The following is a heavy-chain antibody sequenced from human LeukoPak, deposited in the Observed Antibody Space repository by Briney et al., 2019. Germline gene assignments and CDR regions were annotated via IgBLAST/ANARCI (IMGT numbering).Heavy chain of an antibody. CDR3: ARGEMATPFDY. D-gene: IGHD5-24*01. CDR2: ISAYNGNT. CDR1: GGTFSSYA. Sequence: ASVKVSCKASGGTFSSYAISWVRQAPGQGLEWMGWISAYNGNTNYAQKLQGRVTMTTDTSTSTAYMELRSLRSDDTAVYYCARGEMATPFDYWGQGTLVTVSS. J-gene: IGHJ4*02. V-gene: IGHV1-18*01.